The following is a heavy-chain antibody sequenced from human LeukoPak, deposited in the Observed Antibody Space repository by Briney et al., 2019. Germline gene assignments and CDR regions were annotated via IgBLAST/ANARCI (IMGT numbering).Heavy chain of an antibody. CDR3: ARGEGYYYGD. CDR1: GYTFTTSS. J-gene: IGHJ4*02. V-gene: IGHV1-3*01. Sequence: GASVKVSCKASGYTFTTSSIHWVRQAPGQGLELMGRISAGNGNTKFSQNFQDRVTITRDTSASTAYMELSSLTSEDTAVYYCARGEGYYYGDWGQGTLVTVSS. D-gene: IGHD3-10*01. CDR2: ISAGNGNT.